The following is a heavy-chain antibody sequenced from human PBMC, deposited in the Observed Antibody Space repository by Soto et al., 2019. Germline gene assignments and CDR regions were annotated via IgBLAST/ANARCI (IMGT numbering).Heavy chain of an antibody. CDR2: INAGNGNT. V-gene: IGHV1-3*01. J-gene: IGHJ2*01. Sequence: PSGKAYCKASGYTFPSYAMHLVLQATKQRLEWMGWINAGNGNTKYSQKFQGRVTITRDTSASTAYMELSSLRSEDTAVYYCARARGIAVAGTKWDLYWEFDLWGRGTLVTVSS. CDR3: ARARGIAVAGTKWDLYWEFDL. CDR1: GYTFPSYA. D-gene: IGHD6-19*01.